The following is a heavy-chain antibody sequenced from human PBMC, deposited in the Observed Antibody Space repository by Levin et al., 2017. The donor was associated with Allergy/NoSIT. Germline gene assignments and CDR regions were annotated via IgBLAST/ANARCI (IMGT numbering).Heavy chain of an antibody. Sequence: SQTLSLTCSVSGDSIRSDKYYWGWIRQPPGKGLEWIGSIFHTGRALYSSSLGSRVAISVDTPKNQFSLMVNSVTAADAAVYFCARGVEVTRATYWYFDLWGRGTPVTVPS. CDR1: GDSIRSDKYY. J-gene: IGHJ2*01. D-gene: IGHD3-22*01. CDR3: ARGVEVTRATYWYFDL. V-gene: IGHV4-39*07. CDR2: IFHTGRA.